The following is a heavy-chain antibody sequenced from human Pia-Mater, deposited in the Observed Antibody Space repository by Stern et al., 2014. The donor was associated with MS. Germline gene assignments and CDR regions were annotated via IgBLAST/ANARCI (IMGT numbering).Heavy chain of an antibody. V-gene: IGHV4-30-4*08. CDR1: GGSISRGDYY. CDR3: VRDVYQPSLYSYNMDV. J-gene: IGHJ6*02. D-gene: IGHD6-13*01. Sequence: QLQLQESGPGLVKPSQALSLTCTVSGGSISRGDYYWSWIRQSPGKGLEYIGHIYNTGITYYNPSLKGRVPISIDTSETQFSVRRGSVTAADTAVYYCVRDVYQPSLYSYNMDVWGQGTTVTVSS. CDR2: IYNTGIT.